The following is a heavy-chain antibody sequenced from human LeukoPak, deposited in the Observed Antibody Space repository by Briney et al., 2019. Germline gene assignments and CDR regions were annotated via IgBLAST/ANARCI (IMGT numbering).Heavy chain of an antibody. V-gene: IGHV1-18*01. CDR1: GYTFTSYA. Sequence: ASVKVSCKASGYTFTSYAMHWVRQAPGQRLEWMGWISAYSGNTNYAQKLQGRVTMTTDTSTSTAYMELRSLRSDDTAVYYCAREGIRYFDWLNPFDYWGQGTLVTVSS. J-gene: IGHJ4*02. CDR3: AREGIRYFDWLNPFDY. CDR2: ISAYSGNT. D-gene: IGHD3-9*01.